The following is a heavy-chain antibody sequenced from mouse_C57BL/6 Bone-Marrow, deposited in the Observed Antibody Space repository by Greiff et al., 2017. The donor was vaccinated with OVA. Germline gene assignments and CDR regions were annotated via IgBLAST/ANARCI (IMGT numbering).Heavy chain of an antibody. D-gene: IGHD1-1*01. CDR2: ISSGSSTI. CDR1: GFTFSDYG. V-gene: IGHV5-17*01. CDR3: ARPGDYGSSYSDY. J-gene: IGHJ2*01. Sequence: EVMLVESGGGLVKPRGSLKLSCAASGFTFSDYGMHWVRQAPEKGLEWVAYISSGSSTIYYADTVKGRFTISRDNAKNTLFLQMTSLRSEDTAMYYCARPGDYGSSYSDYWGQGTTLTVSS.